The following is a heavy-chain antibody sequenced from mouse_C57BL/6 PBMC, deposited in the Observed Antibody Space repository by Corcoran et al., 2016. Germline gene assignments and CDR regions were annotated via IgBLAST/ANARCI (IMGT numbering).Heavy chain of an antibody. J-gene: IGHJ4*01. CDR1: GYTFTTYG. V-gene: IGHV9-3*01. CDR2: INTYSGVP. CDR3: ARRSFMDY. Sequence: QIQLVQSGPELKKPGETVKISCKASGYTFTTYGMSWVKQAPGKGLKWMGWINTYSGVPTYADDFKGRFAFSLETSASTAYLQINNLKNEDTATHFCARRSFMDYWGQGTSVTVSS.